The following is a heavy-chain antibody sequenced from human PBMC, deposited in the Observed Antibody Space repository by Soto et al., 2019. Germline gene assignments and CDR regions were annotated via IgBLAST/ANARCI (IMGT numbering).Heavy chain of an antibody. CDR3: ATGALGGRQQLVRDAFDF. J-gene: IGHJ3*01. V-gene: IGHV1-69*02. D-gene: IGHD3-16*01. Sequence: QVQLVQSGAEVKKPGSSLRVSCRASGGTFDSYSISWVRQAPGQGLEWLGKVAPIFDFSRYAPKFQGRVTITADKSTSIAYMDLSGLKSEDTAVDYCATGALGGRQQLVRDAFDFWGQGTKVTVSS. CDR1: GGTFDSYS. CDR2: VAPIFDFS.